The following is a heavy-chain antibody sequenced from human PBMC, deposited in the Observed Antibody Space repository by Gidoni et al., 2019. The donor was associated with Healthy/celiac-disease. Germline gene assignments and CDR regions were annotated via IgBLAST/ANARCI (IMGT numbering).Heavy chain of an antibody. J-gene: IGHJ4*02. CDR2: IIPILVIA. V-gene: IGHV1-69*04. Sequence: QVQLVQSGAEVKKPGSSAKVSCKASGGTFSSYAISWVRHAPGQGLEWMGRIIPILVIANYAQKFQGRVTITADKSTSTAYMELSSLISEDTAVYYCARGAPGSGYYLRWGQGTLVTVSS. CDR3: ARGAPGSGYYLR. CDR1: GGTFSSYA. D-gene: IGHD3-22*01.